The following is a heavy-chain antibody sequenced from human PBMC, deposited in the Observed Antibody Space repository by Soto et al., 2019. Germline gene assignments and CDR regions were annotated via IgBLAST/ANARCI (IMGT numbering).Heavy chain of an antibody. V-gene: IGHV5-51*01. CDR3: ARHPDAAHTSDFDY. D-gene: IGHD6-25*01. Sequence: GESLKISCKGSGYSFTSHWIGWVRQMPGKGLEWMGIIYPGDSDTRYSPSFQGQVTISADKSISTAYLQWSSLEASDTAMYYCARHPDAAHTSDFDYWGQGTLVTSPQ. CDR2: IYPGDSDT. J-gene: IGHJ4*02. CDR1: GYSFTSHW.